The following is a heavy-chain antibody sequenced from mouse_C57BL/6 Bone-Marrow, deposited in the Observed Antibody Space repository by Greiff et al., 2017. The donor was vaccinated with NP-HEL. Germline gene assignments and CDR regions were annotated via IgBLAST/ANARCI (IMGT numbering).Heavy chain of an antibody. CDR1: GYSITSGYY. D-gene: IGHD1-1*01. V-gene: IGHV3-6*01. CDR2: ISYDGSN. J-gene: IGHJ2*01. CDR3: ARSTTVVADY. Sequence: EVKLQESGPGLVKPSQSLSLTCSVTGYSITSGYYWNWIRQFPGNKLEWMGYISYDGSNNYNPSLKNRISITRDTSKNQFFLKLNSVTTEDTATYYCARSTTVVADYWGQGTTLTVSS.